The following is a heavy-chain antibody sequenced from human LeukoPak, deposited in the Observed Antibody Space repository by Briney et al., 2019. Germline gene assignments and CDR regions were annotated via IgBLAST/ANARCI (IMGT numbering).Heavy chain of an antibody. CDR2: IWYDGTNK. Sequence: GGSLRLSCAASGFTFSTYGMHWVRQAPGKGLEWVAVIWYDGTNKYYADSVKGRFTISRDNSKNTLYLQMNSLRAEDTAVYYCATNQIMIREYSFDYWGQGTLVTVSS. J-gene: IGHJ4*02. D-gene: IGHD3-16*01. V-gene: IGHV3-33*01. CDR1: GFTFSTYG. CDR3: ATNQIMIREYSFDY.